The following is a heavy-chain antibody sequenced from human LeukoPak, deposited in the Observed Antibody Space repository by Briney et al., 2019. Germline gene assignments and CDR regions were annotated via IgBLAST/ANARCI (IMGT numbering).Heavy chain of an antibody. D-gene: IGHD1-7*01. V-gene: IGHV1-2*02. J-gene: IGHJ6*03. CDR2: INPNSGGT. Sequence: ASVKVSCKASGYTFTGYYMHWVRQAPGQGLEWMGWINPNSGGTNYARKFQGRVTMTRDTSSSTAYMELSRLRSDDTAVYYCAKGKTGTAWDYYMDVWGKGTTVTVSS. CDR1: GYTFTGYY. CDR3: AKGKTGTAWDYYMDV.